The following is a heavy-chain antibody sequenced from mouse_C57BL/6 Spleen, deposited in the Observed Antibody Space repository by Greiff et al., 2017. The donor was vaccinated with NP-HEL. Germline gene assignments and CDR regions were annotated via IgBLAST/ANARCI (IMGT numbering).Heavy chain of an antibody. CDR1: GYAFTNYL. V-gene: IGHV1-54*01. CDR3: ARSNYGSSYPLAY. Sequence: QVQLQQSGAELVRPGTSVKVSCKASGYAFTNYLIEWVKQRPGQGLEWIGVINPGSGGTNYNEKFKGKATLTADKSSSTAYMQLSSLTSEDSAVYFCARSNYGSSYPLAYWGQGTLVTVSA. J-gene: IGHJ3*01. CDR2: INPGSGGT. D-gene: IGHD1-1*01.